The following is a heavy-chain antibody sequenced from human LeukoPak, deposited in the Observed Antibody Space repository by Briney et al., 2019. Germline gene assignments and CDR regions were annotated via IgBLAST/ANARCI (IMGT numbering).Heavy chain of an antibody. CDR1: GNTFTGYY. J-gene: IGHJ4*02. Sequence: ASVKVSCKASGNTFTGYYMHWVRQAPGQGLEWMGRINPNSGGTNYAQKFQGRVTMTRDTSISTAYMELSSLRSDDTAVYYCARGGRITIFGVVINFDYWGQGTLVTVSS. V-gene: IGHV1-2*06. CDR3: ARGGRITIFGVVINFDY. CDR2: INPNSGGT. D-gene: IGHD3-3*01.